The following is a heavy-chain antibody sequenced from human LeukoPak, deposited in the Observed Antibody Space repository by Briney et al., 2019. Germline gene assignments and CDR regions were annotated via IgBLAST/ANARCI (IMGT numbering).Heavy chain of an antibody. D-gene: IGHD6-19*01. J-gene: IGHJ4*02. CDR1: GFTFSSYW. CDR2: INGEGITT. CDR3: ARSGYSSGWYYFDY. V-gene: IGHV3-74*01. Sequence: PGGSLRLSCAASGFTFSSYWMHWVRQAPGKGLVWVPRINGEGITTSYADSVKGRLTISRDNAKNTLYLQMNSLRAEDTAVYYCARSGYSSGWYYFDYWGQGTLVTVSS.